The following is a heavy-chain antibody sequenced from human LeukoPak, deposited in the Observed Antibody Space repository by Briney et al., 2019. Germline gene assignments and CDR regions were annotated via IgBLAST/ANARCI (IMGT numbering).Heavy chain of an antibody. V-gene: IGHV3-48*01. CDR1: GFTFGSYS. J-gene: IGHJ4*02. CDR3: ARDQGGSYSY. Sequence: GGSLRLSCAASGFTFGSYSMNWVRQAPGKGLEWVSFISSLSGTREYADSVKGRFTISRDNAKNSLYLQMNSLRVEDTAVYYCARDQGGSYSYWGQGTLVTVSS. D-gene: IGHD1-26*01. CDR2: ISSLSGTR.